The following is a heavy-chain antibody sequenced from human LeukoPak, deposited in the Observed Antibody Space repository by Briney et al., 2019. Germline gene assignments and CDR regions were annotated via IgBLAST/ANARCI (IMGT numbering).Heavy chain of an antibody. D-gene: IGHD3-3*01. V-gene: IGHV4-34*01. CDR1: GGSFSGYY. CDR3: ARGISPYYDFWSGYYTGIDYFDY. Sequence: SETLSLTCAVYGGSFSGYYWSWTRQPPGKGLEWIGEINHSGSTNYNPSLKSRVTISVDTSKNQFSLKLSSVTAADTAVYYCARGISPYYDFWSGYYTGIDYFDYWGQGTLVTVSS. J-gene: IGHJ4*02. CDR2: INHSGST.